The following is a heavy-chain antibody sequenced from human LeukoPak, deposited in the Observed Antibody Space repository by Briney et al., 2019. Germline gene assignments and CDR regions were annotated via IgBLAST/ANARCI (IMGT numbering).Heavy chain of an antibody. D-gene: IGHD5-12*01. V-gene: IGHV3-64*01. CDR1: GFTFSNYA. CDR3: ARGGRSDSGRIRLGYYFDY. Sequence: GGSLRLSCAASGFTFSNYAMHWVRQAPGKGLEYVSTITSNGGGTYYANSVKGRVTISRDNSKNTLYLQMGSLRAEETAVYYCARGGRSDSGRIRLGYYFDYWGQGTLVSVSS. J-gene: IGHJ4*02. CDR2: ITSNGGGT.